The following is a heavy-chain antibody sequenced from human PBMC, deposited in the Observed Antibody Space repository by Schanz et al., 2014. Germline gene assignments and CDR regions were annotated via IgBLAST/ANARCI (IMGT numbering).Heavy chain of an antibody. CDR1: GYTFTSSG. CDR2: INGYNAHT. Sequence: QVQVIQSGPEVKKPGASVKVSCKASGYTFTSSGFSWVRQAPGQGLEWMGWINGYNAHTNYAQNFQGRVTMTRDTSISTAYMELSRLRSDDTAVYYCARGLVRYFAYWGQGTLVTVSS. CDR3: ARGLVRYFAY. J-gene: IGHJ4*02. V-gene: IGHV1-2*02. D-gene: IGHD2-8*02.